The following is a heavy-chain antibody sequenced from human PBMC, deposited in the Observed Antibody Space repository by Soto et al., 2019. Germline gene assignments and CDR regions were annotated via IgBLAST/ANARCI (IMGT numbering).Heavy chain of an antibody. D-gene: IGHD2-2*01. V-gene: IGHV1-2*02. Sequence: ASVKVSCKASGYTFTGYYMHWVRRAPGQGLEWMGWINPNSGGTNYAQKFQGRVTMTRDTSISTAYMELSRLRSDDTAVYYCARDLVVVPAAIYYYGMDVWGQGTTVTVSS. CDR2: INPNSGGT. J-gene: IGHJ6*02. CDR3: ARDLVVVPAAIYYYGMDV. CDR1: GYTFTGYY.